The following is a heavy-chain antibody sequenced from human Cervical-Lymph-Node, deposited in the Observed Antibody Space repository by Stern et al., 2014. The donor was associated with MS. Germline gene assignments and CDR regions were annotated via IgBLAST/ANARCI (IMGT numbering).Heavy chain of an antibody. J-gene: IGHJ4*02. CDR1: GGTFSRSD. D-gene: IGHD3-10*01. CDR3: ALGGFGHYFEY. CDR2: IIPIIGTA. V-gene: IGHV1-69*01. Sequence: QLVQSGAEVQKPGSSVKVSCRASGGTFSRSDISWVRQDPGQGLEWMGGIIPIIGTANYAQKYQGRVTITADESTSTAYMELSSLRSEDTAIYYCALGGFGHYFEYWGQGTLVTVSS.